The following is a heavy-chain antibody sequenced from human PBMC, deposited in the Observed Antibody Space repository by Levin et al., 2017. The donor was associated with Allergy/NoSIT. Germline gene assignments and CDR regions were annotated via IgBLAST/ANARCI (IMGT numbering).Heavy chain of an antibody. Sequence: PGESLKISCAASGFTFSSYGMHWVRQAPGKGLEWVAVISYDGSNKYYADSVKGRFTISRDNSKNTLYLQMNSLRAEDTAVYYCAKDRESWIQLHDYYYGMDVWGQGTTVTVSS. V-gene: IGHV3-30*18. CDR2: ISYDGSNK. CDR3: AKDRESWIQLHDYYYGMDV. CDR1: GFTFSSYG. J-gene: IGHJ6*02. D-gene: IGHD5-18*01.